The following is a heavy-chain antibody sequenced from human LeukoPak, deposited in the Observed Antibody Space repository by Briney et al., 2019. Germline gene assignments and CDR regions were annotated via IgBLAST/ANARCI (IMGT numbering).Heavy chain of an antibody. V-gene: IGHV4-4*09. CDR3: ARLAAAGNFDY. CDR1: GGSISSYY. Sequence: PSETLSLTCTVSGGSISSYYWSWIRQPPGKGLEWIGYIYTSGSTNYNPSLKSRVTISVDTSKNQFSLKLSSVTAADTAVYYCARLAAAGNFDYWGQGTLVTVSS. J-gene: IGHJ4*02. CDR2: IYTSGST. D-gene: IGHD6-13*01.